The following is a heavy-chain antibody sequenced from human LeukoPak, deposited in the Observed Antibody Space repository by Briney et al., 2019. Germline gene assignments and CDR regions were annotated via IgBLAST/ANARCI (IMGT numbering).Heavy chain of an antibody. CDR1: GFTFSSYS. V-gene: IGHV3-48*01. D-gene: IGHD2/OR15-2a*01. CDR3: ARDYVYAFDY. CDR2: ISGDGNAK. Sequence: PGGSLRLSCAASGFTFSSYSMNWVRQAPGKGLVWVSYISGDGNAKHYTDSVKGRFTISRDNAKNALYLQMNSLRAEDTAVYFCARDYVYAFDYWGQGTLVTVSS. J-gene: IGHJ4*02.